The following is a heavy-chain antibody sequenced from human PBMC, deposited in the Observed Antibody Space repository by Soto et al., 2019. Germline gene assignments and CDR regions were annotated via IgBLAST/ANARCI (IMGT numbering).Heavy chain of an antibody. J-gene: IGHJ4*02. V-gene: IGHV5-51*01. CDR2: IYPGDSDT. Sequence: PGESLKISCKASGYSFTSYWIAWVRQMPGKGLEGVGIIYPGDSDTRYSPSFEGQVTISPDKSIDTAYLQWSSLKASNTAMYYCARSSDCSGNVIFLFDYWDQGALVTVSS. CDR1: GYSFTSYW. CDR3: ARSSDCSGNVIFLFDY. D-gene: IGHD2-21*02.